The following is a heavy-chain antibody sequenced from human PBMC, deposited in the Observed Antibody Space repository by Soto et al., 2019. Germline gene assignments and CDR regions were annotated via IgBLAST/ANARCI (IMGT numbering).Heavy chain of an antibody. D-gene: IGHD3-10*01. CDR3: ARGYGAGSYFSDY. Sequence: LRLSCAASGFSVSSNYMTWARQAPGKGLEWVSLSYSGGNTYYADSVKGRFTVSRDNFQNTLYLQMVNLRPEDTAVYYCARGYGAGSYFSDYWGHGTQVTVSS. V-gene: IGHV3-53*01. CDR2: SYSGGNT. J-gene: IGHJ4*01. CDR1: GFSVSSNY.